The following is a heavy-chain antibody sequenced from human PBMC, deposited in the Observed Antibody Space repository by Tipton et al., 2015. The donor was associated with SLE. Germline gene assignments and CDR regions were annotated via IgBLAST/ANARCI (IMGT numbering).Heavy chain of an antibody. J-gene: IGHJ3*01. V-gene: IGHV4-39*07. CDR3: ARGRNHAFDV. CDR2: VYYTGNT. Sequence: TLSLTCIVSGDSISSSSYYWGWIRQPPGKGLEWVGTVYYTGNTFYNPSLKSRVTISVDTSKNQFSLHLSSVTPEDTAVYYCARGRNHAFDVWGQGTMVTVSS. CDR1: GDSISSSSYY.